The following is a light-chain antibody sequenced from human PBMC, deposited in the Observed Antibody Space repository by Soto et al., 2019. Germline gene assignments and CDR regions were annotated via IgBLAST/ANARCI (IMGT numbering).Light chain of an antibody. CDR2: AAS. Sequence: DVQMTQSQSSLSASVGDRVTITCRASRDISSSLAWYQHKPGKVPKLLIYAASTLHAGVQSRFSGSGSGTFFTLTINSLHPEDVATYYCLKYNSAPNTFGRGTRLEIK. J-gene: IGKJ2*01. CDR3: LKYNSAPNT. CDR1: RDISSS. V-gene: IGKV1-27*01.